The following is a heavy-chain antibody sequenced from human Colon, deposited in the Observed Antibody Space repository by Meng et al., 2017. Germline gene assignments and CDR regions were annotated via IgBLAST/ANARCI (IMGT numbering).Heavy chain of an antibody. D-gene: IGHD2-2*02. V-gene: IGHV1-46*01. CDR1: GYTFTSYY. Sequence: ASVKVSCKASGYTFTSYYMHWVRPAPGQGLEWMGIINPSGGSTSYAQKFQGRVTMTRDTSTSTVYMELSSLRSEDTAVYYCASPRYCSSTSCYRGGDYYYYGMDAWGQGTTVTVSS. CDR2: INPSGGST. J-gene: IGHJ6*02. CDR3: ASPRYCSSTSCYRGGDYYYYGMDA.